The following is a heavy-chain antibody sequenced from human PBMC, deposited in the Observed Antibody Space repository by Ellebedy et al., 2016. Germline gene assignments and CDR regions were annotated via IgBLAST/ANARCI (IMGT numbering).Heavy chain of an antibody. CDR1: GFSLSTSGVG. CDR2: IYWDDDK. CDR3: ALTGGQLQQLVYTY. J-gene: IGHJ4*02. Sequence: SGPTLVXPTQTLTLTCTFSGFSLSTSGVGVGWIRQPPGKALEWLALIYWDDDKRYSPSLKSRLTITKDTSKNQVVLTMTNMDPVDTATYYCALTGGQLQQLVYTYWGQGTLVTVSS. D-gene: IGHD6-13*01. V-gene: IGHV2-5*02.